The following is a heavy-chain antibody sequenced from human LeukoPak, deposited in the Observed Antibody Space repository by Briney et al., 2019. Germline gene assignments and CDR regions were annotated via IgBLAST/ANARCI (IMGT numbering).Heavy chain of an antibody. CDR1: GYTFTGYY. D-gene: IGHD5-18*01. Sequence: ASVKVSCKASGYTFTGYYMHWVRQAPGQGLEWMGWINPNSGGTNYAQKFQGRVTMTRDTSISTAYMELSRLRSDDTAVYYRARSQPGYSYGSEFDYWGQGTLVTVSS. V-gene: IGHV1-2*02. CDR3: ARSQPGYSYGSEFDY. J-gene: IGHJ4*02. CDR2: INPNSGGT.